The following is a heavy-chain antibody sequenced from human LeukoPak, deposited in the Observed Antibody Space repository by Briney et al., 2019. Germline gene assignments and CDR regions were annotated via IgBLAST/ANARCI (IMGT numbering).Heavy chain of an antibody. Sequence: SVKVSCKASGGTFSSYAISWVRQAPGQGLEWMGGIIPIFGTVNYAQKFQGRVTITADKSTSTAYMELSSLRSEDTAVYYCARSLFRFLEWSYRSYYYYYMDVWGQGTLVTVSS. J-gene: IGHJ6*03. CDR1: GGTFSSYA. CDR3: ARSLFRFLEWSYRSYYYYYMDV. D-gene: IGHD3-3*01. CDR2: IIPIFGTV. V-gene: IGHV1-69*06.